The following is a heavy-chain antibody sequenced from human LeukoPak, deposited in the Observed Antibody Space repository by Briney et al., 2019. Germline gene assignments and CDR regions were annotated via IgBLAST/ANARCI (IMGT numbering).Heavy chain of an antibody. D-gene: IGHD3-3*01. J-gene: IGHJ6*03. V-gene: IGHV3-48*01. CDR2: ISSSSSTI. CDR3: ARKNSITIFGVVIEYYYYYMDV. Sequence: GGSLRLSCAASGFTFSSYWMHWVRQAPGKGLEWVSYISSSSSTIYYADSVKGRFTISRDNAKNSLYLQMNSLRAEDTAVYYCARKNSITIFGVVIEYYYYYMDVWGKGTTVTVSS. CDR1: GFTFSSYW.